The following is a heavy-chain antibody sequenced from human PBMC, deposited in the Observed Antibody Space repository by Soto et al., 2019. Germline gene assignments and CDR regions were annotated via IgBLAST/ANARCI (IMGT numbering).Heavy chain of an antibody. CDR2: INPSGGIT. V-gene: IGHV1-46*01. Sequence: ASVKVSCKASGYTLTSYYLHWVRQAPGQGPEWMGIINPSGGITNDAQKFQDRVTMTSDTSTSTVYMELSSLRSADTAVYYCARVRCTNGVCYWRYPGYYAMDFPGPGISVPGS. CDR1: GYTLTSYY. J-gene: IGHJ6*02. CDR3: ARVRCTNGVCYWRYPGYYAMDF. D-gene: IGHD2-8*01.